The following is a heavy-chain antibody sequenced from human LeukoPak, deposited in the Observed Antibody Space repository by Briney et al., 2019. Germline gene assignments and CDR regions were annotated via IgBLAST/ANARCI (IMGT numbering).Heavy chain of an antibody. CDR1: GFTFSNYN. Sequence: GGSLRLSCAASGFTFSNYNMNWVRQAPGKGLEWVSSISSGSNYIYYADSVKGRFTISRDNAKSSLYLQMNSLRADDAAVYYCARDLRLWGQGTLVTVSS. CDR2: ISSGSNYI. CDR3: ARDLRL. J-gene: IGHJ4*02. V-gene: IGHV3-21*01.